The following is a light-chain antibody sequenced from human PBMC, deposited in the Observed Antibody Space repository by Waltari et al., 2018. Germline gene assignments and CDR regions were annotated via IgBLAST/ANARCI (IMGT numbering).Light chain of an antibody. CDR3: QQSNNWPYT. V-gene: IGKV3-15*01. Sequence: DIVLTQSPATLSLSPGERATLSCRASQSVGNKLAWYQQKPGQAPRLLFYDASTRATGIPVRFSGSGSGTEFTLTISSLQSEDFAVYYCQQSNNWPYTFGQGTKLEIK. CDR2: DAS. J-gene: IGKJ2*01. CDR1: QSVGNK.